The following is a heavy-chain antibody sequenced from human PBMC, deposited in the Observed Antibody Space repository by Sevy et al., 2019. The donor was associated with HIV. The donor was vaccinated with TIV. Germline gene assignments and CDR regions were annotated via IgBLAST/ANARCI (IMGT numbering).Heavy chain of an antibody. CDR2: IYYTGST. CDR3: ARHPYSSGPDY. V-gene: IGHV4-39*01. CDR1: GGSISSEDYF. D-gene: IGHD3-22*01. J-gene: IGHJ4*02. Sequence: SETLSLTCSVSGGSISSEDYFWAWIRQPPGKGLEWIGSIYYTGSTYYNLSLKSRVTISVDTSKNQCSLKVTSVTAAHTAGYYCARHPYSSGPDYWGRGTLVTVSS.